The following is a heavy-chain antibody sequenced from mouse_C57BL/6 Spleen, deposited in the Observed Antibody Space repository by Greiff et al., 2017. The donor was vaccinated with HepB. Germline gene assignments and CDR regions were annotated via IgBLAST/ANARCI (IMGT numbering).Heavy chain of an antibody. D-gene: IGHD2-12*01. CDR2: IYPGSGST. Sequence: VQLQQPGAELVKPGASVKMSCKASGYTFTSYWITWVKQRPGQGLEWIGDIYPGSGSTNYNEKFKSKATLTVDTSSSTAYMQLSSLTSEDSAVYYCARRYYSGGYAMDYWGQGTSVTVSS. J-gene: IGHJ4*01. CDR3: ARRYYSGGYAMDY. CDR1: GYTFTSYW. V-gene: IGHV1-55*01.